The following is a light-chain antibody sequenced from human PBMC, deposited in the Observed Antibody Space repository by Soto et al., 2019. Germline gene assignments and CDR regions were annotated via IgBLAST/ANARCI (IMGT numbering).Light chain of an antibody. CDR1: QNVGRN. CDR2: GVS. J-gene: IGKJ2*01. CDR3: QQYNNWPHT. V-gene: IGKV3-15*01. Sequence: EIVMTQSPDTLSVSPGERATLSCRASQNVGRNVAWYQQRPGQAPRLLIHGVSTRATGVPVRFSGSGSGTEFTLTINSLQSEDFAVYYCQQYNNWPHTFGQGTKLEIK.